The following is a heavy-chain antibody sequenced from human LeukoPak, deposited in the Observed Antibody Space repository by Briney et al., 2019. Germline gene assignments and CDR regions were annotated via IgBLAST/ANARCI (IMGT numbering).Heavy chain of an antibody. V-gene: IGHV3-33*08. J-gene: IGHJ4*02. Sequence: PGGSLRLSCAASGFTFSSYGMHWVRQAPGKGLEWVAVIWYDGSNKYYADSVKGRFTISRDNSKNTLYLQMNSLRAEDTAVYYCARDPAAGTPALDYWGQGTLVTVSS. D-gene: IGHD3-10*01. CDR3: ARDPAAGTPALDY. CDR2: IWYDGSNK. CDR1: GFTFSSYG.